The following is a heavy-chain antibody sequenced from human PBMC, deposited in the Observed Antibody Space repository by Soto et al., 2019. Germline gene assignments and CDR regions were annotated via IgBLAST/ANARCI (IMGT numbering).Heavy chain of an antibody. CDR1: GFTFSSYS. CDR2: ISSSSSTI. J-gene: IGHJ5*02. CDR3: ARGKSSGWQPRHMYNWFDP. V-gene: IGHV3-48*01. D-gene: IGHD6-19*01. Sequence: GGSLRLSCAASGFTFSSYSMNWVRQAPGKGLEWVSYISSSSSTIYYADSVKGRFTISRDNAKNSLYLQMNSLRAEDTAVYYCARGKSSGWQPRHMYNWFDPWGQGTLVTVSS.